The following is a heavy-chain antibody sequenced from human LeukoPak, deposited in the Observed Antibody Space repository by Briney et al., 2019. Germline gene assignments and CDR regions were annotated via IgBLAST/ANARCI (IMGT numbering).Heavy chain of an antibody. CDR2: ISYDGNNK. CDR3: ARVGVAAATFDY. D-gene: IGHD6-13*01. CDR1: GFPFSSYS. Sequence: GGSLRLSCAASGFPFSSYSMTWVRQAPGKGLEWVAVISYDGNNKYFADSVKGRFTISRDNSKNTLYLQMNSLRAEDTAVYYCARVGVAAATFDYWGQGTLVTVSS. J-gene: IGHJ4*02. V-gene: IGHV3-30-3*01.